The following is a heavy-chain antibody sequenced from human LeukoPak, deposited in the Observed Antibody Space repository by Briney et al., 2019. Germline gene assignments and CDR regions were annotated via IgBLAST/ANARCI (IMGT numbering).Heavy chain of an antibody. D-gene: IGHD3-10*01. Sequence: EASVKVSCKASGYIFTTYFIHWVRQAPGQGLEWMGWINPNSGDTNYAQKFQGRVTMTRDTSINTAYMELSRLRSDDTAVYYCARDIGSGSYYWGQGTLVTVSS. CDR1: GYIFTTYF. CDR3: ARDIGSGSYY. CDR2: INPNSGDT. V-gene: IGHV1-2*02. J-gene: IGHJ4*02.